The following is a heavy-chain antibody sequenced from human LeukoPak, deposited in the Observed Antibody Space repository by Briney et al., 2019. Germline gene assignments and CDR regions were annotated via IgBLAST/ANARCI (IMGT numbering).Heavy chain of an antibody. CDR2: ISYDGSNK. J-gene: IGHJ3*02. V-gene: IGHV3-30-3*01. Sequence: GGSLRLSCAASGFTFSSYAMHWVRQAPGKGLEWVAVISYDGSNKYYADSVKGRFTISRDNSKNTLYLQMNSLRAEDTAVYYCANYCSGGSCYLGAFDIWAKGQWSPSLQ. CDR3: ANYCSGGSCYLGAFDI. CDR1: GFTFSSYA. D-gene: IGHD2-15*01.